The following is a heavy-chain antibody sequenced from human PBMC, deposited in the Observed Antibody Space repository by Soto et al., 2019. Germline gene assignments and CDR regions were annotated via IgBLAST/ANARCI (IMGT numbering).Heavy chain of an antibody. Sequence: ASVKVSCKDSGYTFTSYDSNWVRQAPGQGLEWMGWMNPNSGNTGYAQKFQGRVTMTRNTSISTAYMELSSLRSEDTAVYYCALALEGSFYAFDIWGQGTMVTVS. V-gene: IGHV1-8*01. CDR2: MNPNSGNT. CDR1: GYTFTSYD. J-gene: IGHJ3*02. D-gene: IGHD3-3*02. CDR3: ALALEGSFYAFDI.